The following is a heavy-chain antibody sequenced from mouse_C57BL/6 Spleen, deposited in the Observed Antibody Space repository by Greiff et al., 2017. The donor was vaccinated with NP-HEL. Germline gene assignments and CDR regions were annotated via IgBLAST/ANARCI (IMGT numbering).Heavy chain of an antibody. V-gene: IGHV8-12*01. CDR1: GFSLSTSGMG. D-gene: IGHD2-3*01. Sequence: QVTLKESGPGILQSSQTLSLTCSFSGFSLSTSGMGVSWIRQPSGKGLEWLAHIYWDDDKRYNPSLKSRLTISKDTSRNQVFLKITSVDTADTATYYCARKGYDGYWYFDVWGTGTTVTVSS. CDR2: IYWDDDK. J-gene: IGHJ1*03. CDR3: ARKGYDGYWYFDV.